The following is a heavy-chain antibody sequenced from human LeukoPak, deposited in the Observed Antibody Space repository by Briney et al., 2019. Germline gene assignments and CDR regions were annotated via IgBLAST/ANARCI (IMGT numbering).Heavy chain of an antibody. CDR2: ISSSGSTI. D-gene: IGHD3-10*01. CDR1: GFTFSSYE. CDR3: ARGGVRGVIITNPFDY. V-gene: IGHV3-48*03. Sequence: PGGSLRLSCAASGFTFSSYEMNWVRQAPGKGLEWVSYISSSGSTIYYADSVKGRFTISRDNAKNSLYLQTNSLRAEDTAVYCCARGGVRGVIITNPFDYWGQGTLVTVSS. J-gene: IGHJ4*02.